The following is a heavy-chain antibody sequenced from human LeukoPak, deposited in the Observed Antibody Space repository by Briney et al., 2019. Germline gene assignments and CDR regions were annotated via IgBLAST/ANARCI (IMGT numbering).Heavy chain of an antibody. Sequence: GASVKVSCKASGYTFTSYGISWVRQAPGQGLEWLGWISAYNGNTNYAQKLQGRVTMTTDTSTSTAYMELRGLRSDDTAVYYCARLYSSSWWPGNWFDPWGQGTLVTVSS. CDR1: GYTFTSYG. CDR2: ISAYNGNT. CDR3: ARLYSSSWWPGNWFDP. J-gene: IGHJ5*02. V-gene: IGHV1-18*01. D-gene: IGHD6-13*01.